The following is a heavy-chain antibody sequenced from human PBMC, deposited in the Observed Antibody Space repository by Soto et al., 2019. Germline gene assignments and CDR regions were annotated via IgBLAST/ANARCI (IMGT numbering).Heavy chain of an antibody. D-gene: IGHD6-13*01. J-gene: IGHJ4*02. CDR2: FYAGGST. V-gene: IGHV3-53*01. CDR3: ARGYESSSRSVAY. Sequence: GGSLRLSCAVSGFTASINYMSWVRQAPGKGLEWVSLFYAGGSTYYADSVKGRFTISRDSSKNALYLQMNSLRVDDTAVYYCARGYESSSRSVAYWGQGILVTV. CDR1: GFTASINY.